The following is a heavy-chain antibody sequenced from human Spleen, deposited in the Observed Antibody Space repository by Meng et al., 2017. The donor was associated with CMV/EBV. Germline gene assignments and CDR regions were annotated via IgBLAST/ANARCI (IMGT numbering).Heavy chain of an antibody. V-gene: IGHV4-59*12. CDR3: ARKSYSHCGGECYRSWFDP. CDR2: SYYSGAT. J-gene: IGHJ5*02. Sequence: TTDYYWSLIRRPPGKGLEWIGYSYYSGATNYNPSLRSRVIISVDTSKNQFSLKLRSVTAADTAVYYCARKSYSHCGGECYRSWFDPWGQGTLVTVSS. D-gene: IGHD2-21*01. CDR1: TTDYY.